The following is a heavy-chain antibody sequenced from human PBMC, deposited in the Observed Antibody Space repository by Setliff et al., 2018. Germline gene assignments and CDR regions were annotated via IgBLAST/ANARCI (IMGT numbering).Heavy chain of an antibody. D-gene: IGHD3-22*01. Sequence: ASVNVSCKASGYTFTNHYMHWVRQAPRQGLEWMGMINPGGGSTTYAQKFQGRVTMTRDTSTSTVYMELSSLRTEDTAVYYCARGYYDSYARYYVVGDYWGQGTPVTVSS. CDR2: INPGGGST. V-gene: IGHV1-46*01. CDR1: GYTFTNHY. CDR3: ARGYYDSYARYYVVGDY. J-gene: IGHJ4*02.